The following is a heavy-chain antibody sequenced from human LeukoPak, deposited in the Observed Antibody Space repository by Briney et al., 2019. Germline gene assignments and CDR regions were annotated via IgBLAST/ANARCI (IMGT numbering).Heavy chain of an antibody. CDR1: KFSFSSYW. CDR2: INSDGSRT. J-gene: IGHJ5*02. V-gene: IGHV3-74*01. CDR3: ARVLTGSWDWFDP. Sequence: GGSLRLSCAASKFSFSSYWMHWVRQGPGKGLVWVSRINSDGSRTNYADSVKGRFTISRDNAKNTLYLQMSSLRAEDTAVYYCARVLTGSWDWFDPWGQGTLVTVSS. D-gene: IGHD2-8*02.